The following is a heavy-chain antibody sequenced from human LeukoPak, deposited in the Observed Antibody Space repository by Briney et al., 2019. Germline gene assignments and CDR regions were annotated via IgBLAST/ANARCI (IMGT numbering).Heavy chain of an antibody. CDR2: ISDSGGNT. V-gene: IGHV3-23*01. J-gene: IGHJ4*02. CDR3: AKRARDVDY. Sequence: GGSLRLSCEASGFTLSSNVMSWVRQAPGKGLEWVSVISDSGGNTKYADSVKGRFTISRDNSKNTLHLQMNSLRAEDTAVYYCAKRARDVDYWGQGTLVTVSS. CDR1: GFTLSSNV.